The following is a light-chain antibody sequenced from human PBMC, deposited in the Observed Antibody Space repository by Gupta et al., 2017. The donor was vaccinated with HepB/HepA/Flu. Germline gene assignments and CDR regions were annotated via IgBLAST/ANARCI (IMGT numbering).Light chain of an antibody. CDR2: AAS. Sequence: DIQITQSPSSLSASVRDRVTIPCRASQSISSYLNWYQQKPGKAPKLLIYAASSLQSGVPSRFSGSGSGTDFTLTISRLQPEDFATYYCKQSYSTSWTFGQGTKVEIK. J-gene: IGKJ1*01. CDR3: KQSYSTSWT. CDR1: QSISSY. V-gene: IGKV1-39*01.